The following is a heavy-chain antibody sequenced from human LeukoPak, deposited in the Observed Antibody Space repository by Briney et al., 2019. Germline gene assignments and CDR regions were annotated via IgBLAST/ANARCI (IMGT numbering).Heavy chain of an antibody. CDR2: VWHDGSNR. CDR3: ARELSGSGSCPDY. D-gene: IGHD3-10*01. Sequence: GRSLRLCCTAPGFTFSSYAIHWIRQAPGKGLEWVALVWHDGSNRYYADSVKGRFTISRDNSKNTVYLQMNSLRAEDTAVYYCARELSGSGSCPDYWGQGTLVTVSS. CDR1: GFTFSSYA. V-gene: IGHV3-33*01. J-gene: IGHJ4*02.